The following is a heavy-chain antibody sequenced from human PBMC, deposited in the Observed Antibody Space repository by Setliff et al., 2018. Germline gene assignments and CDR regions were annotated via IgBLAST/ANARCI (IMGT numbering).Heavy chain of an antibody. CDR3: ARDLRYFDWLIENWYFDL. CDR2: ISHSGST. Sequence: SETLSLTCTVSGYSISSGHYWGWIRQPPGKGLEWIGSISHSGSTYYNPSLKSRVTISMDTSKNQFSLKVSSVTAADTAVYYCARDLRYFDWLIENWYFDLWGRGTLVTVS. V-gene: IGHV4-38-2*02. CDR1: GYSISSGHY. D-gene: IGHD3-9*01. J-gene: IGHJ2*01.